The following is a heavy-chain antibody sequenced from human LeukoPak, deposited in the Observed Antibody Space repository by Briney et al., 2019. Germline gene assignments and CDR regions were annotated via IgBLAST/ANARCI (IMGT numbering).Heavy chain of an antibody. CDR1: GFTFDDYA. D-gene: IGHD3-3*01. J-gene: IGHJ4*02. Sequence: GGSLRLSCAASGFTFDDYAMNWVRQAPGKGLEWVSGINWNGGSTYYRDSVKGRFTITRDNAKNSLYLQMNSLRAEDTALYYCARVKGSGYRNSIDYWGQGTLVTVSS. CDR2: INWNGGST. V-gene: IGHV3-20*04. CDR3: ARVKGSGYRNSIDY.